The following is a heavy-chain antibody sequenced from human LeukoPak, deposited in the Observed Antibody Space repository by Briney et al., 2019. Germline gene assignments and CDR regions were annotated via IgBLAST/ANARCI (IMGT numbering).Heavy chain of an antibody. J-gene: IGHJ3*02. CDR2: IYHSGST. Sequence: PSETLSLTCAVSGYSISSGYYWGWIRQPPGKGLEWIGSIYHSGSTYYNPSLKSRVTISVDTSKNQFSLKLSSVTAADTAVYYCARATQGTGYDAFDIWGQGTMVTVSS. V-gene: IGHV4-38-2*01. CDR1: GYSISSGYY. D-gene: IGHD2-15*01. CDR3: ARATQGTGYDAFDI.